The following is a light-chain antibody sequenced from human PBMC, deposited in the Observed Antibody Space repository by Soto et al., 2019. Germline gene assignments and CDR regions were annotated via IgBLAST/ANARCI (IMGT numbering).Light chain of an antibody. J-gene: IGKJ2*01. CDR2: ASS. CDR3: QQSYSTPT. Sequence: DIQMTQSPSSLSASVGDRVTITCRTSQSVSIYVNWYQQKPGKAPILLIYASSSLQSGVPSRFSCSGSRTDFTLTISSLEPEDFATYYCQQSYSTPTFGQGTKVEIK. CDR1: QSVSIY. V-gene: IGKV1-39*01.